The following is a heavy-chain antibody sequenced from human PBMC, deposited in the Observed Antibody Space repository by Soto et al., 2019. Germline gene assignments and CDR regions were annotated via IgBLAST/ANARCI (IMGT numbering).Heavy chain of an antibody. CDR3: ARELKEPGSYYYYGLDV. J-gene: IGHJ6*02. CDR2: IIPIIGTT. CDR1: GGSISSYG. Sequence: QVQLVQSGAEVKKPGSWVKLSCKASGGSISSYGITWVRQAPGQGLEWMGGIIPIIGTTKYAQNFQGRVTITADESTTTAYMELSSLRFEDTAVYYCARELKEPGSYYYYGLDVWGQGTTVTVSS. D-gene: IGHD3-10*01. V-gene: IGHV1-69*01.